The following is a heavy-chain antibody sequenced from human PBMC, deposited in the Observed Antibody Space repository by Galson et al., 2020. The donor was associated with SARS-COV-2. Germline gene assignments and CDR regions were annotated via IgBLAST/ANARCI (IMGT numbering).Heavy chain of an antibody. CDR1: GGSISSYY. D-gene: IGHD3-3*01. CDR3: ASHSPGITIFGLVIREACDI. J-gene: IGHJ3*02. V-gene: IGHV4-59*08. CDR2: IYYSGST. Sequence: SETLSLTCTVSGGSISSYYWSWIRQTTGKGLEWLGYIYYSGSTNYNPSLKSRVTISVDTSKNQFSLKLSSVTAADTAVYYCASHSPGITIFGLVIREACDIWGECTMVTVSS.